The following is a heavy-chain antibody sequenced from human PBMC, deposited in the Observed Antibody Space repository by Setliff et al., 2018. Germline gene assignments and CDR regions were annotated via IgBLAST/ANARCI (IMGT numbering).Heavy chain of an antibody. CDR3: ASYYYGSGSSYIPPHFDY. Sequence: LRLSCTASGFTFGHYNMNWVRQAPGKGLEWVSSISDTTNFIYYADSVKGRFTISRDTAKNSLYLQMNSLRAEDSAVYYCASYYYGSGSSYIPPHFDYWGLGTLVTVSS. J-gene: IGHJ4*02. V-gene: IGHV3-21*01. CDR2: ISDTTNFI. CDR1: GFTFGHYN. D-gene: IGHD3-10*01.